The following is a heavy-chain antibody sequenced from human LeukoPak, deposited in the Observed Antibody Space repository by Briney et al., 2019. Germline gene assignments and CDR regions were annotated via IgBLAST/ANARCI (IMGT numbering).Heavy chain of an antibody. CDR3: ARDPYSGSYVDYYYYYYMDV. CDR1: GFTFRSYS. V-gene: IGHV3-21*01. J-gene: IGHJ6*03. Sequence: GGSLRLSCAASGFTFRSYSMNWVRQAPGKGLEWVSSITSSSSHIYYADSVKGRFTISRDNAKNSLYLQIDSLRAEDTAVYYCARDPYSGSYVDYYYYYYMDVWGKGTTVTISS. CDR2: ITSSSSHI. D-gene: IGHD6-13*01.